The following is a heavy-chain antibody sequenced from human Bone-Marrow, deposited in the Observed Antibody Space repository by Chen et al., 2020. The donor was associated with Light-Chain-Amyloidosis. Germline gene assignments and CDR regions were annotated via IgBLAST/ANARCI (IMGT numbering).Heavy chain of an antibody. Sequence: QVQLVQSGTEVKKPGASVKVSCKASGYTFNNYGISWVRQAPGQGLEWMGWISPDNGHTNYAQQFQGRVTMTTDTSTSTAYMVLRSLRSDDTAVYYCARDLFGLYYYDYLDVWGKGATVTVSS. CDR1: GYTFNNYG. CDR2: ISPDNGHT. V-gene: IGHV1-18*01. D-gene: IGHD3-3*01. CDR3: ARDLFGLYYYDYLDV. J-gene: IGHJ6*03.